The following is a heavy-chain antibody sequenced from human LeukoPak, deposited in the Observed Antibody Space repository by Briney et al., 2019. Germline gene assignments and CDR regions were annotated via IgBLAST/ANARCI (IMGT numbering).Heavy chain of an antibody. D-gene: IGHD1-26*01. J-gene: IGHJ4*02. CDR1: GGSTSSYY. CDR3: ARDWGGATDY. V-gene: IGHV4-59*12. CDR2: ISYSGSS. Sequence: SETLSLTCTVSGGSTSSYYWSWIRQTPKKGLEWIGSISYSGSSNYNSSLKSRVTISIDTSKNQFSLKLSSVTAADTAVYYCARDWGGATDYWGQGTLVTVSS.